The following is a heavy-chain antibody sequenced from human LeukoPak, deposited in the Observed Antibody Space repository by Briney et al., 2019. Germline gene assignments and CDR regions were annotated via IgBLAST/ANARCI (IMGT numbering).Heavy chain of an antibody. J-gene: IGHJ3*02. CDR1: GGSISSRTYY. V-gene: IGHV4-61*02. CDR3: ARAPRSPPDAFDI. CDR2: IYTSGST. Sequence: SETLSLTCTVSGGSISSRTYYWSWIRQPAGKGLEWIGRIYTSGSTNYNPSLKSRITISVDTSKNQFSLKLSSVTAADTAVYYCARAPRSPPDAFDIWGQGTMVTVSS.